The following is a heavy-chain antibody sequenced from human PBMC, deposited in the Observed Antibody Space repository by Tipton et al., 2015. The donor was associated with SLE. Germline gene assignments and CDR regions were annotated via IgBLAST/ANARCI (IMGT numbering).Heavy chain of an antibody. J-gene: IGHJ4*02. CDR3: ARGRTSLL. CDR1: GGSISSYD. V-gene: IGHV4-4*07. Sequence: TLSLTCTVSGGSISSYDWGSIRQPAGKGLAWIGRINSSGSTNYNSSLKSRVTMSVDTSKRQFSLNLSSVTAADTAVYYCARGRTSLLWGQGTLVTASS. D-gene: IGHD1-26*01. CDR2: INSSGST.